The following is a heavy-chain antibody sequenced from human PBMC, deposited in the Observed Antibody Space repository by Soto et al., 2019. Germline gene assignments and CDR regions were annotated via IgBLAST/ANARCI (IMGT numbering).Heavy chain of an antibody. CDR1: GGSISSGGYY. V-gene: IGHV4-31*03. CDR3: ATLTMVRGALWYYYGMDV. J-gene: IGHJ6*02. D-gene: IGHD3-10*01. CDR2: IYYSGST. Sequence: QVQLQESGPGLVKPSQTLSLTCTVSGGSISSGGYYWSWIRQHPGEGLEGIGYIYYSGSTYYNPSLKSRVTISVDTSKNQFSLKLSSVTAADTAVYYCATLTMVRGALWYYYGMDVWGQGTTVTVSS.